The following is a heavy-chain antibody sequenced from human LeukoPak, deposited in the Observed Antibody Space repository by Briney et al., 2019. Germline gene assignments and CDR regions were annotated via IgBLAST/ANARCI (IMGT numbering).Heavy chain of an antibody. Sequence: AASVKVSCKASGGTFSSYAISWVRQAPGQGLEWMGGIIPIFGTANYAQKFQGRVTITADESTSTAYMELSSLRSEDTAVYYCASYVGNDYGDYWGQGTLVTVSS. CDR3: ASYVGNDYGDY. CDR1: GGTFSSYA. J-gene: IGHJ4*02. CDR2: IIPIFGTA. V-gene: IGHV1-69*13. D-gene: IGHD7-27*01.